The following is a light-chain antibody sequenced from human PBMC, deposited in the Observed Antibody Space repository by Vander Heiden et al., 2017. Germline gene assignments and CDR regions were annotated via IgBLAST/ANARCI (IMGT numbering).Light chain of an antibody. V-gene: IGLV2-11*01. Sequence: QSALTQPRPLSGSPGQSVTISCTGTSSDVGGYNSVSWYQQHPGKAPKLMIYDVSKRPSGVPDRFSGSKSGNTASLTISGLQAEDEADYYCCSYAGSYTDVFGTGTKVTVL. CDR3: CSYAGSYTDV. CDR1: SSDVGGYNS. J-gene: IGLJ1*01. CDR2: DVS.